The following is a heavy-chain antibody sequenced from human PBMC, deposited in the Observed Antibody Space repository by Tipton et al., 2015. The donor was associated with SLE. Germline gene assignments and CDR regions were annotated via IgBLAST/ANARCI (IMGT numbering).Heavy chain of an antibody. D-gene: IGHD6-13*01. CDR1: GGSLSSNSYF. CDR2: FYYSGST. Sequence: TLSLTCTVSGGSLSSNSYFWGWIRQPPGKGLEWIGSFYYSGSTYYNPSLKSRVTISVDTSKNQFSLKLSSVTAADTAVYYCARQARIAAARAGMDVWGQGTTVTVSS. CDR3: ARQARIAAARAGMDV. V-gene: IGHV4-39*01. J-gene: IGHJ6*02.